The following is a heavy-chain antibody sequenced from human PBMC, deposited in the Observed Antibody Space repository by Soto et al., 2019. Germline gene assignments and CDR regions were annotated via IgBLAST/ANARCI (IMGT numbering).Heavy chain of an antibody. D-gene: IGHD1-1*01. CDR1: GFTFSMYF. CDR3: ARGTDY. V-gene: IGHV3-30-3*01. Sequence: QVQLVESGGGVVQPGKSLRLSCAASGFTFSMYFMHWVRRAPDKGLEWVAVISDDGSNKYYADSVKGRFTISRDNSKSTLFLKMDSLRNEDTAVYYCARGTDYWGLGTLVTVSS. J-gene: IGHJ4*02. CDR2: ISDDGSNK.